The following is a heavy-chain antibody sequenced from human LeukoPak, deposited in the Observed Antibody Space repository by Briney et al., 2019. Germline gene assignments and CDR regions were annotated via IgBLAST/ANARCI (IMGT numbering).Heavy chain of an antibody. V-gene: IGHV1-2*06. Sequence: ASVKVSCKASGYTFTGHYMHWVRQAPGQGLEWVGRINPNSGGAHYAQKFQGRVTMTRDTSINTAYVEVSGLRSDDTAVYYCARDHLAAAGSGGWGQGTLVTVFS. J-gene: IGHJ1*01. CDR1: GYTFTGHY. CDR2: INPNSGGA. D-gene: IGHD6-13*01. CDR3: ARDHLAAAGSGG.